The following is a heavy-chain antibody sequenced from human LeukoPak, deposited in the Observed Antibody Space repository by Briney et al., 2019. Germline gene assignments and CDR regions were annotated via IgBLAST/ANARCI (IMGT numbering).Heavy chain of an antibody. D-gene: IGHD6-13*01. Sequence: PSETLSLTCAVYGGSFSGYYWSWIRQPPGKGLEWIGEINHSGSTNYNPSLKGRVTISVDTSKNQFSLKLSSVTAADTAVYYCARHEGSSWYNPGYYFDYWGQGTLVTVSS. J-gene: IGHJ4*02. CDR1: GGSFSGYY. CDR2: INHSGST. V-gene: IGHV4-34*01. CDR3: ARHEGSSWYNPGYYFDY.